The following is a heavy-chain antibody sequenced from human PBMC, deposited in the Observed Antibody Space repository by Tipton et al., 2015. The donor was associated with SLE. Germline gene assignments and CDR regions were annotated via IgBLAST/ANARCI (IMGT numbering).Heavy chain of an antibody. Sequence: TLSLTCTVSGGSISSSSYYWGWIRQPPGKGLEWIGSIYYSGSTYYNPSLKSRVTISVDTSKNQFSLKLSFVTAADTAVYYCARDPRGYSYGYNNIWGQGTMVTVSS. CDR1: GGSISSSSYY. CDR3: ARDPRGYSYGYNNI. J-gene: IGHJ3*02. D-gene: IGHD5-18*01. CDR2: IYYSGST. V-gene: IGHV4-39*07.